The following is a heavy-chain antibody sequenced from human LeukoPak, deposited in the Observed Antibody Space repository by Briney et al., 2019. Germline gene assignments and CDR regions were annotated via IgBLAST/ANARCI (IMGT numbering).Heavy chain of an antibody. Sequence: GGSLRLSYAASGFTFSSYWMSWVPQAPGKGLEWVANIKQDGSEKYYVDSVKGRFTISRDNAKNSLYLQMNSLRAEDTAVYYCARDAVIGAYYYYYMDVWGKGTTVTVSS. J-gene: IGHJ6*03. CDR1: GFTFSSYW. D-gene: IGHD2/OR15-2a*01. V-gene: IGHV3-7*01. CDR3: ARDAVIGAYYYYYMDV. CDR2: IKQDGSEK.